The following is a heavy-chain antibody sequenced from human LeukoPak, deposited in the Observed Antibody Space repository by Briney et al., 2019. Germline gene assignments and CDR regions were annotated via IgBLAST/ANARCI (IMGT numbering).Heavy chain of an antibody. D-gene: IGHD3-16*01. V-gene: IGHV3-74*01. CDR2: IDSDGSDT. J-gene: IGHJ3*02. Sequence: PGGSLRLSCVASGVTFSRFWMHWVRQAPGKGLVCVSRIDSDGSDTIYLDSVKGRFTISRDNAKNTLYLQMSSLRAEDTAVYYCARGGTLHGSDIWGQGTMVTVSS. CDR1: GVTFSRFW. CDR3: ARGGTLHGSDI.